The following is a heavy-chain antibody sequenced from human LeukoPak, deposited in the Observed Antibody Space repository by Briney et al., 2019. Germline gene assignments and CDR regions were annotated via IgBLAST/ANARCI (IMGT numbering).Heavy chain of an antibody. CDR2: TVGGGDGT. CDR3: AREGSMVRGVIIDLNFDY. D-gene: IGHD3-10*01. V-gene: IGHV3-23*01. Sequence: GGSLRLSCAASGFTFSSTSMSWVRQAPGKGLEWVAVTVGGGDGTYYADSVKGRFTISRDNSNNTLYLQMDSLRAEDTAVYYCAREGSMVRGVIIDLNFDYWGQGTLVTVSS. CDR1: GFTFSSTS. J-gene: IGHJ4*02.